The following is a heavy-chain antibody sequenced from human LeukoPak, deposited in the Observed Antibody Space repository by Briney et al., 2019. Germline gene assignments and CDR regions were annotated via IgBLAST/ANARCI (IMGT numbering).Heavy chain of an antibody. V-gene: IGHV1-8*03. CDR3: ARGNRAYYYYYMDV. Sequence: GASVKVSCKASGYTLTSYGFNWVRQATGPGLEWMGWMNPNSGNTGYAQKFQGRVTITRNTSISTAYMELSSLRSEDTAVYYCARGNRAYYYYYMDVWGKGTTVTVSS. CDR1: GYTLTSYG. CDR2: MNPNSGNT. D-gene: IGHD1-14*01. J-gene: IGHJ6*03.